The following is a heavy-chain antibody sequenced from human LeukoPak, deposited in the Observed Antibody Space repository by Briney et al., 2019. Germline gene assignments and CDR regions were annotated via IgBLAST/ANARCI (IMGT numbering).Heavy chain of an antibody. CDR3: ARGRDYGYGMDV. CDR1: GYTFTGYY. Sequence: ASVKVSCKASGYTFTGYYMHWVRQAPGQGLEWMGWINPNSGGTNYAQKFQGKVTMTRDTSISTAYMELSRLRSDDTAVYYCARGRDYGYGMDVWGQGTTVTVSS. V-gene: IGHV1-2*02. J-gene: IGHJ6*02. CDR2: INPNSGGT.